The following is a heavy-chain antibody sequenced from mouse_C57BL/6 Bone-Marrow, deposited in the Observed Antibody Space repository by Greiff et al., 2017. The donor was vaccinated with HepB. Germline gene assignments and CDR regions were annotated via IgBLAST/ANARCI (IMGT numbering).Heavy chain of an antibody. CDR1: GFSLTSYG. Sequence: VQLQQSGPGLVQPSQSLSITCTVSGFSLTSYGVHWVRQPPGKGLEWLGVIWSGGSTDYNAAFISRLSISKDNSKSQVFFKMNSLQADDTAIYYCAADSSGSGTYYFDYWGQGTTLTVSS. J-gene: IGHJ2*01. V-gene: IGHV2-4*01. CDR2: IWSGGST. D-gene: IGHD3-2*02. CDR3: AADSSGSGTYYFDY.